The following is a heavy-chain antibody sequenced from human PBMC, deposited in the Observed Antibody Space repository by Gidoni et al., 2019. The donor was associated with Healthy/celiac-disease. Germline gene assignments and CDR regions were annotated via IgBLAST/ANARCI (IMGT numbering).Heavy chain of an antibody. CDR3: ARTTYDSSGYYALFDY. D-gene: IGHD3-22*01. J-gene: IGHJ4*02. CDR2: IFYSGCT. V-gene: IGHV4-59*01. Sequence: QVQLQESGTGLVKPSETLSLPCSVSGGSISSSQWSWIRQPPGKGLEWIGYIFYSGCTNYNPSLKSRVTISVDTSKNQFSLKLNSVTAADAAVYYCARTTYDSSGYYALFDYWGQGTLVTVSS. CDR1: GGSISSSQ.